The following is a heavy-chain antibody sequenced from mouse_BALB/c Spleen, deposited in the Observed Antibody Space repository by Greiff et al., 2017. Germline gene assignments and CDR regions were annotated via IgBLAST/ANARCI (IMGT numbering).Heavy chain of an antibody. Sequence: EVKVVESGGGLVKPGGSLKLSCAASGFTFSSYAMSWVRQSPEKRLEWVAEISSGGSYTYYPDTVTGRFTISRDNAKNTLYLEMSSLRSEDTAMYYCARDDYGSSWFAYWGQGTLVTVSA. D-gene: IGHD1-1*01. CDR1: GFTFSSYA. CDR3: ARDDYGSSWFAY. J-gene: IGHJ3*01. V-gene: IGHV5-9-4*01. CDR2: ISSGGSYT.